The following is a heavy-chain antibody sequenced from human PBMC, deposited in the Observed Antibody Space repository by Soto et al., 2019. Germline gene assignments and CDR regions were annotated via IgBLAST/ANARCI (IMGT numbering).Heavy chain of an antibody. J-gene: IGHJ6*03. CDR3: ARATVVRQYYYSFYMDV. CDR1: GYTFTSYG. V-gene: IGHV1-18*01. Sequence: GASVKVSCKASGYTFTSYGISWVRQAPGQGLEWMGWISAYNGNTNYAQKLQGRVTMTTNTSISTAYMELSSLRSEDTAVYYCARATVVRQYYYSFYMDVWGTGTTVTVSS. D-gene: IGHD2-2*01. CDR2: ISAYNGNT.